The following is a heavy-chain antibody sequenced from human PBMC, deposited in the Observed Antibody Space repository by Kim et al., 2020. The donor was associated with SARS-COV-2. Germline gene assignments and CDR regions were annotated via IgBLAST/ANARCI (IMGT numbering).Heavy chain of an antibody. D-gene: IGHD2-2*01. V-gene: IGHV4-31*03. Sequence: SETLSLTCTVSGGSISSGGYYWSWIRQHPGKGLEWIGYIYYSGSTYYNPSLKSRVTISVDTSKNQFSLKLSSVTAADTAVYYCARVSRTMSAGRPCSSTSCYAHDAFDIWGQGTMVTVSS. CDR2: IYYSGST. J-gene: IGHJ3*02. CDR3: ARVSRTMSAGRPCSSTSCYAHDAFDI. CDR1: GGSISSGGYY.